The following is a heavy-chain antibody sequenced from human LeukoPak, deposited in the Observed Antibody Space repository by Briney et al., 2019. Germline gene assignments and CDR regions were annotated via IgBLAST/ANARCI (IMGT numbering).Heavy chain of an antibody. D-gene: IGHD3-10*01. CDR2: SNAGNGHT. Sequence: ASVNVSCKSSVYTFSSHAIHWVRQAPGKGLEWMGWSNAGNGHTKYSEELQGRVTITRDTSASTAYMELSNLRSDDMAVYYCARGGFFYGMDVWGQGTTVTVSS. J-gene: IGHJ6*02. V-gene: IGHV1-3*02. CDR3: ARGGFFYGMDV. CDR1: VYTFSSHA.